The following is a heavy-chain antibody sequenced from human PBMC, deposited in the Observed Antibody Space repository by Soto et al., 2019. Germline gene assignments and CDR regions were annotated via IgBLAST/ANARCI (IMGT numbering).Heavy chain of an antibody. CDR3: ARRAEANGWNGFGADKYYFDF. J-gene: IGHJ4*02. Sequence: QVQLVQSGAEVRKPGASVKVSCEASGYTFTSYDIYWVRQATGQGLEWMGWMNPNTGNSGYAQKLQGRVTMTSETSIRKDHMELSRLRSEDTAVYYCARRAEANGWNGFGADKYYFDFWGQGTLVTVAS. D-gene: IGHD1-1*01. CDR2: MNPNTGNS. V-gene: IGHV1-8*01. CDR1: GYTFTSYD.